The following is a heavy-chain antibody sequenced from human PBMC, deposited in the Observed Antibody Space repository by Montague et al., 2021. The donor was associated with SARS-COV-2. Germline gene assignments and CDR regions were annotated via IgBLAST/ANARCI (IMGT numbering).Heavy chain of an antibody. D-gene: IGHD6-19*01. CDR2: IYYRGST. CDR1: GGSISSNY. CDR3: AQERQYNWFDT. J-gene: IGHJ5*02. Sequence: SETLSLTCTVSGGSISSNYWSWIRQPPGKGLEWIGYIYYRGSTNYNPSLKSRVTIAVDTSKNQFSLKVSSVTAADTAVYYCAQERQYNWFDTWGQGKLVTVSS. V-gene: IGHV4-59*01.